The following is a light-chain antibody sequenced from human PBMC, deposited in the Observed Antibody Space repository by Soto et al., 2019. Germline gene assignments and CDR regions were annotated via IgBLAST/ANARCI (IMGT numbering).Light chain of an antibody. Sequence: QFVLTQPRSVSGSPGQSVTISCTGTSSDVSGYSYVSWFQQHPGKAPKLMIYDVSKRPSGVPDRFSGSKSGNTASLTISGLQAEDEADYYCCSFAGSYTLYVFGTGTKVTVL. J-gene: IGLJ1*01. CDR3: CSFAGSYTLYV. CDR1: SSDVSGYSY. CDR2: DVS. V-gene: IGLV2-11*01.